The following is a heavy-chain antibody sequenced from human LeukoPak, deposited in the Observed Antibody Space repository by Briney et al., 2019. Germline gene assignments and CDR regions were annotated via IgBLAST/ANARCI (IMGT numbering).Heavy chain of an antibody. CDR1: GGSISSYY. J-gene: IGHJ5*02. CDR3: ARVGVVVPAAWAEFDP. V-gene: IGHV4-59*01. Sequence: SETLSLTCTVSGGSISSYYWSWIRQPPGKGLEWIGYIYYSGSTNYNPSLKSRVTISVDTSKNQFSLKLSSVTAADTAVYYCARVGVVVPAAWAEFDPWGQGTLVTVSS. D-gene: IGHD2-2*01. CDR2: IYYSGST.